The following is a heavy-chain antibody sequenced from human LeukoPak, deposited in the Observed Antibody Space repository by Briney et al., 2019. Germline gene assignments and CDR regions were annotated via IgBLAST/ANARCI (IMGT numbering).Heavy chain of an antibody. V-gene: IGHV1-46*01. D-gene: IGHD6-13*01. CDR2: INPSGGST. CDR1: GYTFTSYY. J-gene: IGHJ4*02. Sequence: ASVKVSCKASGYTFTSYYMHWVRQAPGQGLEWMGIINPSGGSTSYAQKFQGRVTMTRDTSTSTAYMELRSLRSDDTAVYYCAREEPQLGVDYWGQGTLVTVSS. CDR3: AREEPQLGVDY.